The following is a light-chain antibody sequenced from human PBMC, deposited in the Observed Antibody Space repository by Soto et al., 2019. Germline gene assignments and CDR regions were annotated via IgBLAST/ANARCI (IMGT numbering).Light chain of an antibody. CDR2: EDN. J-gene: IGLJ2*01. CDR1: SGRIASNY. Sequence: NFMLTQPHSVSESPGKTVTISCTRRSGRIASNYVQWYQQRPGSAPTTVIYEDNHRPSGVPDRFSGSIDSSSNSASLTISGLKTEDEADYYCQSYDSSNVVFGGGTKLTVL. V-gene: IGLV6-57*04. CDR3: QSYDSSNVV.